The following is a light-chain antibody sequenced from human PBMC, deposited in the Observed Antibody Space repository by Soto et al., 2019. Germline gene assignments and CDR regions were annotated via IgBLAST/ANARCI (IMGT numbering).Light chain of an antibody. V-gene: IGLV2-14*01. J-gene: IGLJ1*01. CDR1: SSDVGGYNY. CDR3: SSYTSSSTLNV. Sequence: LTQPASVSGSPGQSITISCTGTSSDVGGYNYVSWYQQHPGKAPKLMIYEVSNRPSGVSNRFSGSKSGNTASLTISGLQAEDEADYYCSSYTSSSTLNVFGTGTKVTVL. CDR2: EVS.